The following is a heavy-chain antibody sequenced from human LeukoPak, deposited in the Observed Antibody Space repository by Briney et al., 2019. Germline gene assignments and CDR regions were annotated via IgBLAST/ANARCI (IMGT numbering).Heavy chain of an antibody. CDR1: GYTFSSYD. D-gene: IGHD6-25*01. Sequence: ASVKVSCKASGYTFSSYDIHWVRQATGQGLEWMGWMNPNSGNTVYAQKFQGRVTMTRNTSISTAYMELSSLRSEDTAVYYCARERTPGSGYGVDYWGQGTVVTVSS. J-gene: IGHJ4*02. CDR3: ARERTPGSGYGVDY. CDR2: MNPNSGNT. V-gene: IGHV1-8*01.